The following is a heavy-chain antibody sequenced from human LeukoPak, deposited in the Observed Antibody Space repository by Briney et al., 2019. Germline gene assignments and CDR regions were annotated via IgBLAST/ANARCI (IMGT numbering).Heavy chain of an antibody. CDR3: ARDTVTTRWFDP. V-gene: IGHV6-1*01. J-gene: IGHJ5*02. CDR1: GGRFFSNTAA. D-gene: IGHD4-17*01. CDR2: TYYRSKWYN. Sequence: QTCSLTSFTSGGRFFSNTAAWYWITQAPGRSLEGLGRTYYRSKWYNDYAVSVKSRITINPDTSKNQFTLQLNSVPPEDTAVYYCARDTVTTRWFDPWGQGTLVTVSS.